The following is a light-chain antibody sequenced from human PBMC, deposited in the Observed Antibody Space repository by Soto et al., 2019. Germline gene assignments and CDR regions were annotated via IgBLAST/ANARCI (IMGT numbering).Light chain of an antibody. J-gene: IGLJ2*01. V-gene: IGLV2-8*01. CDR2: EVS. CDR1: SSDVGGYNY. Sequence: QSALTQPPSASGSPGQSVTLSCTGTSSDVGGYNYVSWYQQHPGKAPKLMIYEVSKRPSGVPDRFSGSKSGNTASLTVSGLQAEDEADYYCSSYAGSNSVVFGGGTQLTVL. CDR3: SSYAGSNSVV.